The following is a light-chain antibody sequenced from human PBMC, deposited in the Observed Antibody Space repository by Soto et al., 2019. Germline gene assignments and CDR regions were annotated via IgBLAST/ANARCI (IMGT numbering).Light chain of an antibody. CDR3: SSYTSSSTYV. CDR1: SSDVGGYNY. J-gene: IGLJ1*01. Sequence: QSALTQPASVSGSPGQSITISCTGTSSDVGGYNYVSWYQQHPGKAPKLMIYEVSNRPSGVSNRFSGSKYGNTASLTISGLQAEDEADYYCSSYTSSSTYVFGTGTKLTV. V-gene: IGLV2-14*01. CDR2: EVS.